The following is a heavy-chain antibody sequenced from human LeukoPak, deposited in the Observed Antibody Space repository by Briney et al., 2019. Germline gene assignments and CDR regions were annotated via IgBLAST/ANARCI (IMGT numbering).Heavy chain of an antibody. V-gene: IGHV3-30*18. J-gene: IGHJ6*02. Sequence: GGSLRLSCAASGFTFSSYGMHWVRQAPGKGLEWVAVISYDGSNKYYADSVKGRFTISRDNSKNTLCLQMNSLRAEDTAVYYCAKVSVGAYYYYGMDVWGQGTTVTVSS. CDR3: AKVSVGAYYYYGMDV. CDR2: ISYDGSNK. CDR1: GFTFSSYG. D-gene: IGHD1-26*01.